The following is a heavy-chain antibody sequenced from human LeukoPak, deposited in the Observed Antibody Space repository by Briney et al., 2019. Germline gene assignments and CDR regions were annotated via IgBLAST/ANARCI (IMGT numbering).Heavy chain of an antibody. Sequence: SETLSLTCTVSGGSISSYYWSWIRQPPGKGLEWIGYIYYSGSTNYNPSLKSRVTISVDTSKNQFSLKLSSVTAADTAVYYCAAYDSSGYYWGQGTLVTVSS. J-gene: IGHJ4*02. D-gene: IGHD3-22*01. V-gene: IGHV4-59*01. CDR1: GGSISSYY. CDR3: AAYDSSGYY. CDR2: IYYSGST.